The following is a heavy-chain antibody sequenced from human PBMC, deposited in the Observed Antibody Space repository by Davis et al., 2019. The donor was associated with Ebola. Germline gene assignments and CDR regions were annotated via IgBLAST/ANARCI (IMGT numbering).Heavy chain of an antibody. Sequence: GGSLRLSCAASGFTFSSYSMNWVRQAPGKGLEWVSSISSSSSYIYYADSVKGRFTISRDNAKNSLYLQMNSLRAEDTAVYYCARDLGSGDIVVVTAIPSRWFDPWGQGTLVTVSS. CDR1: GFTFSSYS. CDR3: ARDLGSGDIVVVTAIPSRWFDP. CDR2: ISSSSSYI. J-gene: IGHJ5*02. D-gene: IGHD2-21*02. V-gene: IGHV3-21*01.